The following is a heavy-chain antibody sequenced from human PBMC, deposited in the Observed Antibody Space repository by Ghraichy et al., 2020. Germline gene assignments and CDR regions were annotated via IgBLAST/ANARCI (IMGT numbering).Heavy chain of an antibody. Sequence: SGPTLVKPTQTLTLTCTFSGFSLTTSGVGVGWIRQPPGEALEWLALIYWNDNKRYSPSLENRLTITKDTSKNQVVLIMTNMDPVDTATYYCALHPNYFDSSGYYSVPYNWFDPWGQGTLVTVSS. V-gene: IGHV2-5*01. J-gene: IGHJ5*02. CDR1: GFSLTTSGVG. CDR2: IYWNDNK. CDR3: ALHPNYFDSSGYYSVPYNWFDP. D-gene: IGHD3-22*01.